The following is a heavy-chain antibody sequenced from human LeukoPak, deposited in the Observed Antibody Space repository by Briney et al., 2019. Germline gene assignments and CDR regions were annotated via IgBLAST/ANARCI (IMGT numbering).Heavy chain of an antibody. V-gene: IGHV3-30*02. D-gene: IGHD4-17*01. Sequence: GGSLRLSCAASGFTFSSYGMHWVRQAPGKGLEWVAFIRYDGSNKYYADSVKGRFTISRDNSKNTLYLQMNSLRAEDTAVYYCAKERSPYGDYPFFDYWGQGTLVTVSS. CDR1: GFTFSSYG. CDR2: IRYDGSNK. CDR3: AKERSPYGDYPFFDY. J-gene: IGHJ4*02.